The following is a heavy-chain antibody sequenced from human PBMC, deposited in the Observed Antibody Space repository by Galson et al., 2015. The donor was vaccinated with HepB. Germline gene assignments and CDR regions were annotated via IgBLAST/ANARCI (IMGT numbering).Heavy chain of an antibody. V-gene: IGHV3-73*01. CDR1: RFTFSGSA. CDR2: IRSKANSYAT. Sequence: SLRLSCAASRFTFSGSAMHWVRQASGKGLEWVGRIRSKANSYATAYAASVKGRFTISRDDSKDTAYLQMNSLKTEDTAVYYCTRGGTGTTPIGYYMDVWGKGTTVTVSS. D-gene: IGHD1-1*01. J-gene: IGHJ6*03. CDR3: TRGGTGTTPIGYYMDV.